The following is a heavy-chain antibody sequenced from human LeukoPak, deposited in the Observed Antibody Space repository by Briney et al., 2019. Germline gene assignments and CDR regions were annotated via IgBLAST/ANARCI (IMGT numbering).Heavy chain of an antibody. D-gene: IGHD2-15*01. CDR3: ARGKVHCSGGSCYAKYYFDY. CDR2: ISAYNGNT. Sequence: ASVKVSCKASGYTFTSYGISWVRQAPGQGLEWMGWISAYNGNTNYAQKLQGGVTMTTDTSTSTAYMELRSLRSDDTAVYYCARGKVHCSGGSCYAKYYFDYWGQGTLVTVSS. CDR1: GYTFTSYG. V-gene: IGHV1-18*04. J-gene: IGHJ4*02.